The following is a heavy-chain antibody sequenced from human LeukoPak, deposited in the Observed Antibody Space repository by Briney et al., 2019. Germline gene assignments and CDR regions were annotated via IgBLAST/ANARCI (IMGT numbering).Heavy chain of an antibody. D-gene: IGHD6-19*01. V-gene: IGHV4-30-2*01. CDR2: FYQSGST. CDR1: GASVGRGAHF. Sequence: SETLSLTCTVSGGSVSGASVGRGAHFWNWIRQAPGKGLEWFGYFYQSGSTYFNPSLKSRVSISIDTSKNQFSLKLSSVTAADTAVYYCARDQWLPPNDYGMDVWGQGTTVTVSS. CDR3: ARDQWLPPNDYGMDV. J-gene: IGHJ6*02.